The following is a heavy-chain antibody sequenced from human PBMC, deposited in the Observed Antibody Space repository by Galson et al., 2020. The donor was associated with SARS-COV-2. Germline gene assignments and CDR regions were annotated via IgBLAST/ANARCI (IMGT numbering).Heavy chain of an antibody. Sequence: GESLKISCAASGFTFSNYVMHWVPPAPGQGPDWVAVSSSAGRNSFYADSLQGRFTISRDNSKSTLYLQMNSLRAEDTAVYYCARGGEWELPYYFDYWGQGTLVTVCS. CDR1: GFTFSNYV. J-gene: IGHJ4*02. V-gene: IGHV3-30*04. D-gene: IGHD1-26*01. CDR3: ARGGEWELPYYFDY. CDR2: SSSAGRNS.